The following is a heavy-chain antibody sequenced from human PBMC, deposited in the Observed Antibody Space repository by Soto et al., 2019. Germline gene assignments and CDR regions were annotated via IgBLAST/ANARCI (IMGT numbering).Heavy chain of an antibody. V-gene: IGHV3-30*18. CDR1: GFTFSSYG. J-gene: IGHJ4*02. CDR2: ISYDGSNK. D-gene: IGHD6-13*01. Sequence: PGGSLRLSCAASGFTFSSYGMHWVRQAPGKGLEWVAVISYDGSNKYYADSVKGRFTISRDNSRNTLYLQMNSLRAEDTAVYYCANSPTHPTNLYSSSPGTEDYYFDYWGQGTLVTVSS. CDR3: ANSPTHPTNLYSSSPGTEDYYFDY.